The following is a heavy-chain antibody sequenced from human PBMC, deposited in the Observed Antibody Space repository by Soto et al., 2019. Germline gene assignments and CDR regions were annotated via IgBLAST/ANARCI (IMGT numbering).Heavy chain of an antibody. J-gene: IGHJ3*02. CDR2: IYYSGST. CDR3: ARGGQVDAFDI. V-gene: IGHV4-30-4*01. CDR1: GGSISSGDYY. Sequence: SETLSLTCTVSGGSISSGDYYWSWIRQPPGKGLEWIGYIYYSGSTYYTPSLKSRVTISVDTSKNQFSLKLCSVTAADTAVYYCARGGQVDAFDIWGQGTMVTVSS.